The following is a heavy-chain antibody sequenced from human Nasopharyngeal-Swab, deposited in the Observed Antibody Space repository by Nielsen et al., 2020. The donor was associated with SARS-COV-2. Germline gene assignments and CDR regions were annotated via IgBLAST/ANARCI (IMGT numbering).Heavy chain of an antibody. CDR3: ARDRSPLGDFWSGYYPADYYYYMDV. D-gene: IGHD3-3*01. Sequence: GESLKISCAASGFTVSSNYMSWVRQAPGKGLEWVSVIYSGGSTYYADSVKGRFTISRDNSTNTLYLQMNSLRAEDTAVYYCARDRSPLGDFWSGYYPADYYYYMDVWGKGTTVTVSS. CDR1: GFTVSSNY. CDR2: IYSGGST. J-gene: IGHJ6*03. V-gene: IGHV3-66*01.